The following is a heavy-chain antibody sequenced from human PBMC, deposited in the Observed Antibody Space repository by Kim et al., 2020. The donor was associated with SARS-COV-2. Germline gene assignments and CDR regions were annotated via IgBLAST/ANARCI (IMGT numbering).Heavy chain of an antibody. Sequence: YAASVKGRFTIARDISKSIAYLQMNSQKTEDTAVYYCTRGVCSSSAGFAYWGQGTLVTVSS. V-gene: IGHV3-49*02. J-gene: IGHJ4*02. CDR3: TRGVCSSSAGFAY. D-gene: IGHD6-6*01.